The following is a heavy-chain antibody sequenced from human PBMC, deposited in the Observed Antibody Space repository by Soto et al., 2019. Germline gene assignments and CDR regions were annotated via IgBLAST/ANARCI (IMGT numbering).Heavy chain of an antibody. CDR1: GYSFSTFW. CDR3: ARLITAALYYDSSD. J-gene: IGHJ4*02. V-gene: IGHV5-10-1*01. Sequence: GESLKLSCKTSGYSFSTFWITWVRQIPGKGLEWMGRIDPSDSYTNYSPSFQGHVTISADKSISTAYLQWSSLKASDTAMYYCARLITAALYYDSSDWGQGTLVTVSS. CDR2: IDPSDSYT. D-gene: IGHD3-22*01.